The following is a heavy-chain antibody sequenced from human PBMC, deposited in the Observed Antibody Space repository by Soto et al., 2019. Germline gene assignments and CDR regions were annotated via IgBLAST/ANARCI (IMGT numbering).Heavy chain of an antibody. Sequence: NPSETLSLTCSVSGGSISSYYWTWIRQSPGKGLECIGHLYYSGRPKYNPSLKTRAAISVDPSKNQVSLRLRSVTAADTAVYYCARGPPSPRIMGPTRGPWFDPWGQGTLVTVS. CDR2: LYYSGRP. V-gene: IGHV4-59*01. J-gene: IGHJ5*02. CDR1: GGSISSYY. D-gene: IGHD1-26*01. CDR3: ARGPPSPRIMGPTRGPWFDP.